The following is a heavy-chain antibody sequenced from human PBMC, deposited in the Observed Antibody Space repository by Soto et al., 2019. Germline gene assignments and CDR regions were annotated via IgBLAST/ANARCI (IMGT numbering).Heavy chain of an antibody. J-gene: IGHJ4*02. Sequence: GGSLRLSCAASGFTFSSYGMHWVRQAPGKGLEWVAVIWYDGSNKYYADSVKGRFTISRDNSKNTLYLQMNSLRAEDTAVYYCARDPDYGDYNFPYYFDYWGQGTLVTVSS. V-gene: IGHV3-33*08. CDR2: IWYDGSNK. D-gene: IGHD4-17*01. CDR3: ARDPDYGDYNFPYYFDY. CDR1: GFTFSSYG.